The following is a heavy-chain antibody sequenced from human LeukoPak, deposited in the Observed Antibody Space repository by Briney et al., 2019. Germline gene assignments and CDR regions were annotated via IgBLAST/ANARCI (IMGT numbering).Heavy chain of an antibody. D-gene: IGHD6-13*01. CDR3: ARYRRLAAAGTDAFDI. CDR1: GYTFTSYD. CDR2: MNPNSGNT. V-gene: IGHV1-8*01. J-gene: IGHJ3*02. Sequence: ASVKVSCTASGYTFTSYDINWVRQATGQGLEWMGWMNPNSGNTGYAQKFQGRVTMTRNTSISTAYMELSSLRSEDTAVYYCARYRRLAAAGTDAFDIWGQGTMVTVSS.